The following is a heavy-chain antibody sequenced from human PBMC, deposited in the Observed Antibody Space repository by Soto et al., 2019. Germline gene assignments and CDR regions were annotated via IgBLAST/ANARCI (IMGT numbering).Heavy chain of an antibody. D-gene: IGHD6-13*01. CDR3: ARDSAPGYSRLFAGYNWFDP. Sequence: KPSETLSLTCTVSGGSISSYYWSWIRQPAGKGLEWIGRIYTSGSTNYNPSLKSRVTMSVDTSKNQFSLKLSSVTAADTAVYYCARDSAPGYSRLFAGYNWFDPWGQGTLVTVSS. CDR1: GGSISSYY. V-gene: IGHV4-4*07. CDR2: IYTSGST. J-gene: IGHJ5*02.